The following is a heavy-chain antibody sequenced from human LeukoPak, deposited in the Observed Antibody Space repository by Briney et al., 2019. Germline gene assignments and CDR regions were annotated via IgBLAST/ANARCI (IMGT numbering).Heavy chain of an antibody. J-gene: IGHJ4*02. CDR2: INNDGTAT. V-gene: IGHV3-74*01. D-gene: IGHD3-22*01. CDR3: ARDSDYYDSSGYYYVPDY. CDR1: GFSFSSYW. Sequence: PGGSLRLSCAASGFSFSSYWMHWVRQAPGKGLVWVSRINNDGTATVYADSAKGRFTISRDNAKNTLSLQMNSLSAEDTAVYYCARDSDYYDSSGYYYVPDYWGQGTLVTVSS.